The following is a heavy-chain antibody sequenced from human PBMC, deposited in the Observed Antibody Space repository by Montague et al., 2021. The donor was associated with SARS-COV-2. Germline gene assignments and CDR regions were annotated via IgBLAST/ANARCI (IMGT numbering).Heavy chain of an antibody. CDR1: GFTFSSYG. D-gene: IGHD3-10*01. J-gene: IGHJ6*02. CDR2: IWYDGSNK. CDR3: AREMVRGVGPYYYGMDV. Sequence: SLRLSCAASGFTFSSYGMHWVRQAPGKGLEWVAVIWYDGSNKYYADSVKGRFTISRDNSKNTLYLQMSSLRAEDTAVYYCAREMVRGVGPYYYGMDVWGQGTTVTVSS. V-gene: IGHV3-33*01.